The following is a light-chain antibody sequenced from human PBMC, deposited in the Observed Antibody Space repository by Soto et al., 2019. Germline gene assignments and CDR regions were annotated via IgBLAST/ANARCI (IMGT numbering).Light chain of an antibody. V-gene: IGLV1-44*01. CDR1: SSNIGSNT. J-gene: IGLJ1*01. CDR2: STY. CDR3: ATWDDSLNGYV. Sequence: QLVLTQPPSASGTPGQRVTISCSGSSSNIGSNTVNWYQQLPGTAPKLLIYSTYQRPSGVPDRFSGSKSGTSTSLAISGLQSEDEADYYCATWDDSLNGYVFGTGNKLTVL.